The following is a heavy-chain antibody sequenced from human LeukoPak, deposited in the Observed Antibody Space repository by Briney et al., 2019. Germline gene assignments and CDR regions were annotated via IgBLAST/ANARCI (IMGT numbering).Heavy chain of an antibody. CDR2: IYSGGSP. CDR3: ARDGADNSGYYFGSL. D-gene: IGHD3-22*01. V-gene: IGHV3-53*01. J-gene: IGHJ3*01. CDR1: GFTFSSYA. Sequence: GGSLRLSCAAAGFTFSSYAMHWVRQAPGKGLEWVSFIYSGGSPDYADSAKGRFTISTDNSKNTLYLQMNSLRVEDTAVYYCARDGADNSGYYFGSLWGQGTVVTVSS.